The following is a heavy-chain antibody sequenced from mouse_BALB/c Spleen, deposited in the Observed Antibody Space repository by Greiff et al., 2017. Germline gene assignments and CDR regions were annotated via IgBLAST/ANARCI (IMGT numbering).Heavy chain of an antibody. Sequence: EVKLMESGGGLVKPGGSLKLSCAASGFTFSDYYMYWVRQTPEKRLEWVATISDGGSYTYYPDSVKGRFTISRDNAKNNLYLQMSSLKSEDTAMYYCARDYYGNFDYWGQGTTLTVSS. D-gene: IGHD2-1*01. CDR2: ISDGGSYT. V-gene: IGHV5-4*02. CDR1: GFTFSDYY. CDR3: ARDYYGNFDY. J-gene: IGHJ2*01.